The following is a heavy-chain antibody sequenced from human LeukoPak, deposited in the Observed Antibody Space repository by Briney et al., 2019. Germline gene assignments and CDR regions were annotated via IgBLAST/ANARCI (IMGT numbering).Heavy chain of an antibody. CDR1: GFTFSSYS. CDR2: ISSSSSTI. CDR3: ARDMPGVRFLEWFE. J-gene: IGHJ4*02. V-gene: IGHV3-48*01. Sequence: GGSLRLSCAASGFTFSSYSMNWVRQAPGKGLEWVSYISSSSSTIYYADSVKGRFTISRDNAKNSLYLQMNSLRAEDTAVYYCARDMPGVRFLEWFEWGQGTLATVSS. D-gene: IGHD3-3*01.